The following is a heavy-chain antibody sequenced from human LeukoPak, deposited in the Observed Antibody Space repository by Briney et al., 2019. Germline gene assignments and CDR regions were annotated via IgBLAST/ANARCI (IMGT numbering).Heavy chain of an antibody. CDR1: GGSFSGYY. D-gene: IGHD6-13*01. Sequence: SETLSLTCAVCGGSFSGYYWSWIRQPPGKGLEWIGEINHSGSTNYNPSLKSRVTISVDTSKNQFSLKLSSVTAADTAVYYCARNKSGYSSSSWYFDLWGRGTLVTVSS. CDR2: INHSGST. V-gene: IGHV4-34*01. CDR3: ARNKSGYSSSSWYFDL. J-gene: IGHJ2*01.